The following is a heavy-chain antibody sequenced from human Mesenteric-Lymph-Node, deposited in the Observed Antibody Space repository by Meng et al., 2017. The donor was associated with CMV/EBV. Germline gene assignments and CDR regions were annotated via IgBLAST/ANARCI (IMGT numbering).Heavy chain of an antibody. Sequence: GGSLRLSCAASGFRFTNYDMHWVRQAPGKGLEWVAFIRFDGSSQYYADSVKGRFTISRDNSKTTLFLQLNSLRVEDTALYYCARNLYASSPTFQHWGQGTLVTVSS. CDR1: GFRFTNYD. J-gene: IGHJ1*01. CDR3: ARNLYASSPTFQH. V-gene: IGHV3-30*02. CDR2: IRFDGSSQ. D-gene: IGHD2-8*01.